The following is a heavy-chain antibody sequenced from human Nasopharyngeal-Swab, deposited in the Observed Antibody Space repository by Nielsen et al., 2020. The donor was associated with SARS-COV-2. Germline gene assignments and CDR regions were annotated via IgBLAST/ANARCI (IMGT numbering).Heavy chain of an antibody. V-gene: IGHV4-31*03. CDR1: GGSISSGDYY. Sequence: SETLSLTCTVSGGSISSGDYYWSWIRQHPGKGLEWIGYIYYSGSTYYNPSLKSRVTISVDTSKNQFSLKLSSVTAADTAVYYCAREGGYYYDSSGYYPSNRYFDYWGQGTLVTVSS. J-gene: IGHJ4*02. CDR3: AREGGYYYDSSGYYPSNRYFDY. CDR2: IYYSGST. D-gene: IGHD3-22*01.